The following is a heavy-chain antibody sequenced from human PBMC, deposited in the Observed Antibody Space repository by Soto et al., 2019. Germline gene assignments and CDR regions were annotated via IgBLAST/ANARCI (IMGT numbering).Heavy chain of an antibody. CDR2: IYHSGST. V-gene: IGHV4-30-2*01. Sequence: QLQLQESGSGLVKPSQTLSLTCAVSGGSISSGGYSWSWIRQPPGKGLEWIGYIYHSGSTYYNPSLKSRVTISVDRSKNQFSLKLSSVTAADTAVYYCARAVRFLEWQGGGGVSWFDPWGQGTLVTVSS. CDR3: ARAVRFLEWQGGGGVSWFDP. D-gene: IGHD3-3*01. J-gene: IGHJ5*02. CDR1: GGSISSGGYS.